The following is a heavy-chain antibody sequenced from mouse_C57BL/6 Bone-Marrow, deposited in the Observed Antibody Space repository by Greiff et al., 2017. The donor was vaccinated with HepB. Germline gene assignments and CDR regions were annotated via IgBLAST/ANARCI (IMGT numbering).Heavy chain of an antibody. CDR1: GYTFTSYG. CDR3: ARSSYDYGGAAY. Sequence: VQLQESGAELARPGASVKLSCKASGYTFTSYGISWVKQRTGQGLEWIGEIYPRSGNTYYNEKFKGKATLTADKSSSTAYMELRSLTSEDSAVYFCARSSYDYGGAAYWGQGTLVTVSA. V-gene: IGHV1-81*01. J-gene: IGHJ3*01. D-gene: IGHD2-4*01. CDR2: IYPRSGNT.